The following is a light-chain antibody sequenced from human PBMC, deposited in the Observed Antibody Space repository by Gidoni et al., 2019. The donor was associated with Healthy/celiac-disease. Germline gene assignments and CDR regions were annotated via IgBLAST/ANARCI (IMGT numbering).Light chain of an antibody. V-gene: IGLV4-69*01. Sequence: QLVLTQSPSASASLGASAKLTCTLSSGHSSYAIAWHQQQPEKGPRYLMKLNSDGSHSKGDGIPDRFSGSSSGAERYLTTSSLQSEDEADYYCQTWGTGIRVVFGGGTKLTVL. J-gene: IGLJ2*01. CDR2: LNSDGSH. CDR1: SGHSSYA. CDR3: QTWGTGIRVV.